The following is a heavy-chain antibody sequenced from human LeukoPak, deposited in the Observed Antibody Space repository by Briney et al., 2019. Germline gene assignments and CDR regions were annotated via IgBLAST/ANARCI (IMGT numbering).Heavy chain of an antibody. V-gene: IGHV3-7*03. CDR2: INQDGSEK. CDR3: AKSRGYDYYYMDV. Sequence: GGSLRLSCAASGFTFSSHWMTWVRQPPGKGLEWVANINQDGSEKYYADSMKGRFTISRDNAKNSLYLQMNSLRAEDTAVYYCAKSRGYDYYYMDVWGKGTTVTVSS. CDR1: GFTFSSHW. J-gene: IGHJ6*03. D-gene: IGHD2-2*01.